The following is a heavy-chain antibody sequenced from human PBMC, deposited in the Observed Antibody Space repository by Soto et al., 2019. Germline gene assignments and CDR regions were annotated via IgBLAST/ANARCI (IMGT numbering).Heavy chain of an antibody. CDR2: ISAYDGQT. CDR3: ERDPHDYWTSYWCDP. V-gene: IGHV1-18*01. D-gene: IGHD3-3*01. J-gene: IGHJ5*02. Sequence: HGQLVQSGAEVKKPGASVKVSCKASGYNFNIDGINWVRQAPGQGRELMGCISAYDGQTTYAEKVQGRVTMTTDASTSTAYMGLRSLRSNETAVYYCERDPHDYWTSYWCDPWGQGTLVTVAS. CDR1: GYNFNIDG.